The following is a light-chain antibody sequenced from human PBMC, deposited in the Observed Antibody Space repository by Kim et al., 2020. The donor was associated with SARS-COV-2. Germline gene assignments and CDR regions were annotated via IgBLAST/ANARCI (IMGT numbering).Light chain of an antibody. J-gene: IGKJ1*01. CDR3: QQYNNWPPWT. Sequence: EIVMTQSPATLSVSPGERATLSCRASQSVSSNLACYQQKPGQAPRLLIYGASTRATGIPARFSGSGSGTEFTLTIGSLQSEDFAVYYYQQYNNWPPWTFGQGTKVEIK. V-gene: IGKV3-15*01. CDR2: GAS. CDR1: QSVSSN.